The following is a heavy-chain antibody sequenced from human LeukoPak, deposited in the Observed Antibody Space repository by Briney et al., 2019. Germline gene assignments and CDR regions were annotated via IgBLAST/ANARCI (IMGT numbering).Heavy chain of an antibody. Sequence: ASVKVSCKASGYTFTGYYMHWVRQAPGQGLEWMGWTNPNSGGTNYAQKFQGWVTMTRDTSISTAYMELSRLRSDDTAVYYCARVKQWLVYDYWGQGTLVTVSS. CDR1: GYTFTGYY. D-gene: IGHD6-19*01. V-gene: IGHV1-2*04. J-gene: IGHJ4*02. CDR3: ARVKQWLVYDY. CDR2: TNPNSGGT.